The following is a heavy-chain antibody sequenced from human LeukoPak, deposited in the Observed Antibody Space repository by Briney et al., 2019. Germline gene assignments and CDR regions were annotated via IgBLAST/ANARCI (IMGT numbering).Heavy chain of an antibody. CDR3: AREDYSYPTSGPFDP. Sequence: SETLSLTCTVSGDSISSSSYYWGWIRQPPGKGLEWIGRVYTSGSTNYNPSLKSRVTISVDTSKNQFSLKLSSVTAADTAIYYCAREDYSYPTSGPFDPWGQGTLVTVSS. CDR1: GDSISSSSYY. J-gene: IGHJ5*02. D-gene: IGHD4-11*01. CDR2: VYTSGST. V-gene: IGHV4-61*02.